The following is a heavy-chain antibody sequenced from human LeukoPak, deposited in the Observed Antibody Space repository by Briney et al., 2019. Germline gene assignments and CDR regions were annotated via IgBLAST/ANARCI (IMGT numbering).Heavy chain of an antibody. CDR2: IKKDGSEK. V-gene: IGHV3-7*01. D-gene: IGHD2-2*01. J-gene: IGHJ6*04. CDR3: ATFAGVPPGGMLL. Sequence: GGSLRLSSVDSGFTPSACWMSSVRRPPGKGLEWVANIKKDGSEKEYVDSVKGRFSIFRDNAKNSVFLQMNSLRAEDTAVYYFATFAGVPPGGMLLWGKGTTVIVSS. CDR1: GFTPSACW.